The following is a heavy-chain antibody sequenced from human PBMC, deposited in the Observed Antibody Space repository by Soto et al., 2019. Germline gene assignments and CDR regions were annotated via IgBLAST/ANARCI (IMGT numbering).Heavy chain of an antibody. Sequence: GGSLRLSCAASGFTFSSYAMSWVRQAPGKGLEWVSAISGSGGSTYYADSVKGRFTISRDNSKNTLYLQMNSLRAEDTAVYYCAKGGQWELLRDPPPPYYYYGMDVWGQGTTVTVSS. CDR3: AKGGQWELLRDPPPPYYYYGMDV. J-gene: IGHJ6*02. V-gene: IGHV3-23*01. CDR1: GFTFSSYA. D-gene: IGHD1-26*01. CDR2: ISGSGGST.